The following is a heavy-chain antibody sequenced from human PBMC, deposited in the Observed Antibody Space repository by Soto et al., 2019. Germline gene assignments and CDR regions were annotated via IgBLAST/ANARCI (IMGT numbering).Heavy chain of an antibody. V-gene: IGHV3-30*18. CDR1: GFTFGNYG. J-gene: IGHJ4*02. Sequence: PGGSLRLSYTGSGFTFGNYGMHWVRQAPGKGLEWVASTSYDGNNKYYADSLKGRFTISRDNSTKMVYLQMTSLGPEDTAVYYCAKGGGSARDFDYWGQGALVTVSS. CDR3: AKGGGSARDFDY. D-gene: IGHD1-26*01. CDR2: TSYDGNNK.